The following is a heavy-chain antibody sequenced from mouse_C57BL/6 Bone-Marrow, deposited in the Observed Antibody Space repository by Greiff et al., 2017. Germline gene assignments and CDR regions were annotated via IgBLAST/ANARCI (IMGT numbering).Heavy chain of an antibody. J-gene: IGHJ1*03. D-gene: IGHD2-3*01. CDR1: GFNIKDYY. CDR3: ARMITPSWYFYV. Sequence: VQLMQSGAELVKPGASVKLSCTASGFNIKDYYMHWVKQRTEQGLEWIGRIDPEDGETKYAPKFKGKATITADTSSNTAYLQLSSLTSEDTAVYYCARMITPSWYFYVWGTGTTVTVSS. V-gene: IGHV14-2*01. CDR2: IDPEDGET.